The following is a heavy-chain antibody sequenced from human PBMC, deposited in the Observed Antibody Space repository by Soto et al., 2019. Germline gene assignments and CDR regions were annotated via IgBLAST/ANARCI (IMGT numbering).Heavy chain of an antibody. V-gene: IGHV3-23*01. CDR1: GFTFSSYA. D-gene: IGHD3-10*01. CDR3: AKGLGSYYGSGSYYFDY. CDR2: IGGRGTST. Sequence: GGSLRLSCAASGFTFSSYAMSWVRQAPGKGLEWVSVIGGRGTSTYYADSVKGRFTISRDNSKNTLYLQMNSLRAEDTAVYYCAKGLGSYYGSGSYYFDYWGQGTLVTVSS. J-gene: IGHJ4*02.